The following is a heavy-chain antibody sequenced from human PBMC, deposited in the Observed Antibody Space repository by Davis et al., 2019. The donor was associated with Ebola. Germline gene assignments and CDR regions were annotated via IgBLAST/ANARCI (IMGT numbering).Heavy chain of an antibody. Sequence: ASVKVSCKASGYTFGSYGISWVRQAPGQGLEWMGWISGYEDNTNYAPRFQGRITLTKDRATSTVYMELRSLTSDDTAVYYCARDLATSSGAHFFYFGMDVWGEGTSVAVSS. CDR2: ISGYEDNT. D-gene: IGHD3-10*01. CDR3: ARDLATSSGAHFFYFGMDV. J-gene: IGHJ6*04. CDR1: GYTFGSYG. V-gene: IGHV1-18*01.